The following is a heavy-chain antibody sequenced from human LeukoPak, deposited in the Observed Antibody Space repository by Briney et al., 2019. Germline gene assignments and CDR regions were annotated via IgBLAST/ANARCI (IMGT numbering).Heavy chain of an antibody. CDR1: GYTFTSYG. J-gene: IGHJ6*03. CDR2: ISAYNGNT. V-gene: IGHV1-18*01. D-gene: IGHD3-10*01. CDR3: ARAVGFPLWFGELRSLNYYYYMDV. Sequence: GASVKVSCKASGYTFTSYGISWVRQAPGQGLEWMGWISAYNGNTNYAQKLQGRVTMTTDTSTSTAYMELRSLRSDDTAVYYCARAVGFPLWFGELRSLNYYYYMDVWGKGTTVTVSS.